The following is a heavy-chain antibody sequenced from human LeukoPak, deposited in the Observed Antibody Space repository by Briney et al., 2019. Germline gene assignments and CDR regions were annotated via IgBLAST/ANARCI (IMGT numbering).Heavy chain of an antibody. CDR2: ISSSSSTI. D-gene: IGHD3-16*01. CDR3: ARRAPFGGGPFDY. CDR1: GFTFSSYS. Sequence: PGGSLRLSCAASGFTFSSYSMNWARQAPGRGLEWVSYISSSSSTIYYADSVKGRFTISRDNAKNSLYLQMNSLRDEDTAVYYCARRAPFGGGPFDYWGQGTLVTVSS. V-gene: IGHV3-48*02. J-gene: IGHJ4*02.